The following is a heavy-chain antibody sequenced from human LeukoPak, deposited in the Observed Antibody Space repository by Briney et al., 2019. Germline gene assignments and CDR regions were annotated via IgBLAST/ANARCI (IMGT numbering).Heavy chain of an antibody. Sequence: GASVKVSCKASGYTFTSYYMHWVRQAPGQGLEWMGIINPSGNSTSHAQKFQGRVTMTRDTSTSTVYMELSSLRSEDTAVYYCARGGSGWYVPAYWGQGTLVTVSS. V-gene: IGHV1-46*01. CDR2: INPSGNST. J-gene: IGHJ4*02. CDR1: GYTFTSYY. CDR3: ARGGSGWYVPAY. D-gene: IGHD6-19*01.